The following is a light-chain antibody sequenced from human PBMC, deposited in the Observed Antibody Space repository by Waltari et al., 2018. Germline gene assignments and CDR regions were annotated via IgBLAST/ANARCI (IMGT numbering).Light chain of an antibody. Sequence: DILMTQSPVSLSVTPGEPASISCTSSQSLQHRNGYNYLDWYLQKPGLSPQLLIYFASYRASGVPDRFSGSGSVTDFTLRISRVEVEDVGVYYYMQSLQNSVTFGQGTRLEIK. J-gene: IGKJ5*01. V-gene: IGKV2-28*01. CDR2: FAS. CDR1: QSLQHRNGYNY. CDR3: MQSLQNSVT.